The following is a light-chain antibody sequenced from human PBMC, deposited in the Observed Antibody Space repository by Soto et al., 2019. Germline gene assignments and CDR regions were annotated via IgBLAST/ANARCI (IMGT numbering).Light chain of an antibody. CDR2: EVT. CDR1: STDVGNYNL. CDR3: SSYAGSSTLYV. J-gene: IGLJ1*01. Sequence: QSALTQPASVSGSPGQSITISCTGTSTDVGNYNLVSWYQQYPGKPPKLMIYEVTKRPSGVPDRFSGSKSGNTAYLTVSGLQAEDEADYYCSSYAGSSTLYVFGTGTKLTVL. V-gene: IGLV2-14*02.